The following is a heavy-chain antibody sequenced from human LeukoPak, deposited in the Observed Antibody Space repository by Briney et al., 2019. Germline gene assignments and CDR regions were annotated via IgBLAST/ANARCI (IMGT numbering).Heavy chain of an antibody. Sequence: ASVKVSCKASGYTFNNYYMYWVRQAPGQGLEWMGMINPSGGGTSYAQKFQGRVTMTEDTSTDTAYMELSSLRSEDTAVYYCATRPPYCTNGVCGYYYYYGMDVWGQGTTVTVSS. D-gene: IGHD2-8*01. J-gene: IGHJ6*02. CDR1: GYTFNNYY. V-gene: IGHV1-46*02. CDR2: INPSGGGT. CDR3: ATRPPYCTNGVCGYYYYYGMDV.